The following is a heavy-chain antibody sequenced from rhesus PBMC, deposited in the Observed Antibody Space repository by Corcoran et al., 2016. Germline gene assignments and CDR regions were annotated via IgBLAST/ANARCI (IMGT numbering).Heavy chain of an antibody. V-gene: IGHV3-54*02. CDR3: ARLGWGDYLDY. D-gene: IGHD3-34*01. J-gene: IGHJ4*01. CDR2: ISYVESKK. Sequence: EVQLVESGGGLVQPGGSLRLSCAASGFTFSSYGMHWVLQAPGKGLVWVAVISYVESKKYYADSVTDRFTISRDNSKNMLYLQMNTLKLEDTAVYYCARLGWGDYLDYWGQGVLVTVSS. CDR1: GFTFSSYG.